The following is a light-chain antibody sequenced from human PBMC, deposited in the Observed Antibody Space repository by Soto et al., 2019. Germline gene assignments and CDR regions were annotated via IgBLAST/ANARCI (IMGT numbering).Light chain of an antibody. Sequence: DIQMTQSPSSLSASVGDRVAISCRASQNIGNYLNWYQHKPGKAPKLLIYGASSLQSGVPSRFSGSGSGTDFTLTISSVQPEDFAAYYCQQSYNTPRTFGQGTKVEI. CDR1: QNIGNY. V-gene: IGKV1-39*01. CDR3: QQSYNTPRT. J-gene: IGKJ1*01. CDR2: GAS.